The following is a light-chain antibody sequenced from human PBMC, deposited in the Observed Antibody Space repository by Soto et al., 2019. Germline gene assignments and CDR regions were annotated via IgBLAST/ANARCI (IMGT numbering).Light chain of an antibody. CDR2: DNT. Sequence: QSVLTQPPSVSGAPGQRVTISCTGSSSNIGAGFDVYWYQHLPGTAPKLLIYDNTNRPSGVPDRFSGSKSGTSASLAITGLQAEDDADYFCQSYDSSLSAVVFGGVTKLTVL. CDR1: SSNIGAGFD. CDR3: QSYDSSLSAVV. J-gene: IGLJ2*01. V-gene: IGLV1-40*01.